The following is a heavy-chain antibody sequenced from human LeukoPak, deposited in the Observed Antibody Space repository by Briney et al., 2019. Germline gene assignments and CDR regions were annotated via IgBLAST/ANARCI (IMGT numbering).Heavy chain of an antibody. Sequence: PSETLSLTCTVSGGSISSSNYYWGWIRQPPGKGLEWIGNLFYSGSTYYNPSLKSRVTISVDTSKNQFSLKLGSVTAADTAVYYCASNYDTRTSKSFSFDYWGQGTLVSVSS. CDR3: ASNYDTRTSKSFSFDY. V-gene: IGHV4-39*01. J-gene: IGHJ4*02. D-gene: IGHD3-22*01. CDR1: GGSISSSNYY. CDR2: LFYSGST.